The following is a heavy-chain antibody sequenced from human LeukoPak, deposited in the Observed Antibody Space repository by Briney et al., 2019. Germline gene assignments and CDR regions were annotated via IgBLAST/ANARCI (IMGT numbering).Heavy chain of an antibody. CDR2: IYTSGST. J-gene: IGHJ4*02. CDR1: GGSISSYY. CDR3: ARGRYDILTGYYEDY. D-gene: IGHD3-9*01. V-gene: IGHV4-4*07. Sequence: SETLSLTCTVSGGSISSYYWSWIRQPAGKGLEWIGRIYTSGSTSYNPSLESRVTMSVETSKNQFSLKLRSVTAADTAVYYCARGRYDILTGYYEDYWGQGTLVTVSS.